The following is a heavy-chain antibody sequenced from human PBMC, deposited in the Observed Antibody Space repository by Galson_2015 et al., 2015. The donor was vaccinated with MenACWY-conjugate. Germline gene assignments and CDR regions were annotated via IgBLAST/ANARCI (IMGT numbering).Heavy chain of an antibody. CDR1: GFTVSSNY. CDR2: IYSGGST. J-gene: IGHJ4*02. CDR3: ASSQCGGDCYAEFDY. D-gene: IGHD2-21*02. V-gene: IGHV3-66*01. Sequence: SLRLSCAASGFTVSSNYMSWVRQAPGKGLEWVSVIYSGGSTYYADSVKGRFTISRDNSKNTLYLQMNSLRAEDTAVYYCASSQCGGDCYAEFDYWGQGTLVTVSS.